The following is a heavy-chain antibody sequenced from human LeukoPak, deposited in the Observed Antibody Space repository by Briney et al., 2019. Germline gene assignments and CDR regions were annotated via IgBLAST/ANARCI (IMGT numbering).Heavy chain of an antibody. J-gene: IGHJ4*02. D-gene: IGHD2/OR15-2a*01. CDR3: ARHRRKYTREYHFDS. Sequence: PSETLSLTCTVSGGSISGYYWGWMRQPPGRGLQWIGFISETGSTDYNPPLERRITMSVDNSRNQVSLRVRYATAADTAIYYCARHRRKYTREYHFDSWGQGILVSVSS. V-gene: IGHV4-59*08. CDR1: GGSISGYY. CDR2: ISETGST.